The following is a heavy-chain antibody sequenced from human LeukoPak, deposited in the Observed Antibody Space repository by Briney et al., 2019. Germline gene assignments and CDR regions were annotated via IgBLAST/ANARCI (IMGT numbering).Heavy chain of an antibody. J-gene: IGHJ1*01. CDR2: VNPSAGKT. V-gene: IGHV1-46*01. D-gene: IGHD2-21*01. CDR3: ARGIVVVPGVVPEYFQH. Sequence: ASVKVSCKASGYTFTSYYLHWMRQAPGQGLEWMGLVNPSAGKTTYAQKFQGRVTMTKDTSTSTAYLGLSSLRSEDTAVYYCARGIVVVPGVVPEYFQHWGQGTLVTVSS. CDR1: GYTFTSYY.